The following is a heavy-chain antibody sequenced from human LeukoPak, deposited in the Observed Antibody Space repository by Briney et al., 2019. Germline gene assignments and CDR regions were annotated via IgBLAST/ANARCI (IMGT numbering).Heavy chain of an antibody. Sequence: GGSLRLSCAASGFTFSAYAMHWVRQAPGKGLEWVAVISYDGSNKYYADSVKGRFTISRDNSKNTLYLQMNSLRAEDTAVYYCASGGFYDFWSGYYTPFDYWGRGTLVTVSS. V-gene: IGHV3-30*01. J-gene: IGHJ4*02. D-gene: IGHD3-3*01. CDR2: ISYDGSNK. CDR3: ASGGFYDFWSGYYTPFDY. CDR1: GFTFSAYA.